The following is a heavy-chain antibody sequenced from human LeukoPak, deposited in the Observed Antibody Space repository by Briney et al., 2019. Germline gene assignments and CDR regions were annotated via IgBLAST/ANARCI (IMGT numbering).Heavy chain of an antibody. CDR2: ISHDGINT. Sequence: GGSLRLSCAASGFSFSNYAMHWVRQDSGRRLDWVAVISHDGINTYYADSVKGRFTISRDNSKNTLYLQVNSLRVEDTAVYYCVKDQREAYRSGWSRDFDYWGQGTLVTVSS. V-gene: IGHV3-30*18. CDR3: VKDQREAYRSGWSRDFDY. D-gene: IGHD6-19*01. CDR1: GFSFSNYA. J-gene: IGHJ4*02.